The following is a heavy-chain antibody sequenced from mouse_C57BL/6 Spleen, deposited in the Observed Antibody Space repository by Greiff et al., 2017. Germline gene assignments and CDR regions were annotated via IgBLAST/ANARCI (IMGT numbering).Heavy chain of an antibody. Sequence: EVHLVESGGGLVQPGGSLKLSCAASGFTFSDYYMYWVRQTPEKRLEWVAYISNGGGSTYYPDTVKGRFTISRDNAKNTLYLQMSRLKSEDTAMYYCAIGESYGYYFDYWGQGTTLTVSS. J-gene: IGHJ2*01. CDR2: ISNGGGST. CDR3: AIGESYGYYFDY. D-gene: IGHD2-2*01. CDR1: GFTFSDYY. V-gene: IGHV5-12*01.